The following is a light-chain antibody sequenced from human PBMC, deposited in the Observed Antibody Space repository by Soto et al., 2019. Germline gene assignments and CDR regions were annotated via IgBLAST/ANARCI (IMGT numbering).Light chain of an antibody. V-gene: IGKV1-12*01. CDR3: QQAISFPLT. Sequence: DIQMTQSPSSVSASAGESVTITCRASQDISAWLAWYQQKPGEAPKLLILAASRLKNGVPSRFSGSGSGTDFTLTISSLQPEDAATYFCQQAISFPLTFGGGTKVDIK. CDR2: AAS. J-gene: IGKJ4*01. CDR1: QDISAW.